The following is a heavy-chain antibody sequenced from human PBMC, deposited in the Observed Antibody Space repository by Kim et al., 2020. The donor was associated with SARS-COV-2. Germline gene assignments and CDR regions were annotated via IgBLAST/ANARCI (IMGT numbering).Heavy chain of an antibody. CDR3: ARGIYGYSSSPTDY. V-gene: IGHV3-20*01. Sequence: ADSVKGRFTISQDNAKNSLYLQMNSLRAEDPALYHCARGIYGYSSSPTDYRGQGTLVTVSS. D-gene: IGHD6-6*01. J-gene: IGHJ4*02.